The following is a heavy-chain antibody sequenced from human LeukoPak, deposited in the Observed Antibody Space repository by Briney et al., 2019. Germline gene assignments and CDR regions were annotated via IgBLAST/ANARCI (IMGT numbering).Heavy chain of an antibody. J-gene: IGHJ6*03. CDR1: GFTFSSYE. D-gene: IGHD2-21*01. CDR2: ISSSGDTI. V-gene: IGHV3-48*03. CDR3: AREGIGHYYYYYYMDV. Sequence: GGSLRLSCAASGFTFSSYEMNWVRQAPGKGLEWVSYISSSGDTIYYADSVKGRFTISRDNAKNSLYLQMNSLRAEDTAVYYCAREGIGHYYYYYYMDVWGKGTTVTISS.